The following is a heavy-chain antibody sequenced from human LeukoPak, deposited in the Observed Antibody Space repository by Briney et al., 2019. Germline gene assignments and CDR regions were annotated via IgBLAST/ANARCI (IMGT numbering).Heavy chain of an antibody. CDR1: GFSISNYN. V-gene: IGHV3-48*01. D-gene: IGHD1-14*01. CDR2: ISSSSSTI. J-gene: IGHJ6*03. CDR3: ATEPLYYYYMDV. Sequence: GSLRLSCAASGFSISNYNMNWVRQAPGKGLEWPSSISSSSSTIFYADSVKGRLTISRDNAKNSLFLQMNSLRAEDTAVYYCATEPLYYYYMDVWGKGTTVTVSS.